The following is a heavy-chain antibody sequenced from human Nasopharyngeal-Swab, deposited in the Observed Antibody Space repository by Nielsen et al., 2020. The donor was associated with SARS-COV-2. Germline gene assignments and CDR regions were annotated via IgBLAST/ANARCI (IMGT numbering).Heavy chain of an antibody. V-gene: IGHV1-18*04. J-gene: IGHJ2*01. CDR3: ARWRYRSTSHMRYFDL. D-gene: IGHD2-2*01. CDR2: ISAYNGNT. CDR1: GYTFTSYG. Sequence: ASAKVSCKASGYTFTSYGISWVRQAPGQGLEWMGWISAYNGNTNYAQKLQGRVTMTTDTSTSTAYMELRSLRSDDTAVYYCARWRYRSTSHMRYFDLWGRGTLVTVSS.